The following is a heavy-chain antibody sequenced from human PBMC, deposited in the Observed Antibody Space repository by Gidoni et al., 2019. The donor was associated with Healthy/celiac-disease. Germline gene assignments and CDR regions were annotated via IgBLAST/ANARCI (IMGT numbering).Heavy chain of an antibody. CDR2: IYYSGST. J-gene: IGHJ6*02. CDR1: GGSISSGGYY. CDR3: ARDHGDYDAGCGMDV. Sequence: QVQLQESGPGLVKPSQTLSLTCTVSGGSISSGGYYWSWIRQHPGKGLEWIGYIYYSGSTYYNPSLKSRVTISVDTSKNQFSLKLSSVTAADTAVYYCARDHGDYDAGCGMDVWSQGTTVTVSS. D-gene: IGHD4-17*01. V-gene: IGHV4-31*03.